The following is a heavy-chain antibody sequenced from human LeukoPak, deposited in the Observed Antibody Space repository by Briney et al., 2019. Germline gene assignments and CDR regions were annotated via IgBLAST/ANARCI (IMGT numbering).Heavy chain of an antibody. J-gene: IGHJ4*02. CDR2: ISVYNGNT. Sequence: ASVKVSCKASGYTFTSYGTSWVRQAPGQGLEWMGWISVYNGNTNYEQKLQGRVTMTTDTSTSTAYMDLRSLGSDDTAVYYCARLEFAGTHYFDYWGQATLVTVSS. CDR1: GYTFTSYG. V-gene: IGHV1-18*01. D-gene: IGHD1-1*01. CDR3: ARLEFAGTHYFDY.